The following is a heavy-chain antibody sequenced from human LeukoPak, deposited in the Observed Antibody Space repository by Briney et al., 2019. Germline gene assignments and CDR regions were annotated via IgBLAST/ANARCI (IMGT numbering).Heavy chain of an antibody. V-gene: IGHV3-7*01. CDR3: ARALNNRWFDP. CDR2: IKQDGSEK. J-gene: IGHJ5*02. D-gene: IGHD1-14*01. Sequence: GGSLRLSCAASGFTFSSYWMSWVRQAPGKGLEWVANIKQDGSEKYYVDSVKGRFTISRDNAKNSLYLQMNSLRAEDTAVYYCARALNNRWFDPWGQGTLVTVSP. CDR1: GFTFSSYW.